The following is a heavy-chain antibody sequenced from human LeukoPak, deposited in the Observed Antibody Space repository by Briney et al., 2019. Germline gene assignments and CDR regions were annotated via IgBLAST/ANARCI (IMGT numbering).Heavy chain of an antibody. CDR3: AKDQTHSSGWVPFDF. J-gene: IGHJ4*02. Sequence: QTGGSLILSCAASGFTFSSYWMHWVRQAPGKGLVWDSRINSDGSSTSYADSVRGRFTISRDNSKNTLYLQMNSLRAEDTAVYYCAKDQTHSSGWVPFDFWGQGTLVTVSS. CDR1: GFTFSSYW. D-gene: IGHD6-19*01. CDR2: INSDGSST. V-gene: IGHV3-74*01.